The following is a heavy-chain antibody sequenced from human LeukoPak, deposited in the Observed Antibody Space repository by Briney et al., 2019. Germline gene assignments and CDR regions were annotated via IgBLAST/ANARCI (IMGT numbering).Heavy chain of an antibody. J-gene: IGHJ3*02. CDR2: ISGSGGST. CDR3: AKDYYVSSSWYGGGAFDI. V-gene: IGHV3-23*01. Sequence: GGSLRLSCAASGFTFSSYAMSWVRQAPGKGLEWVSAISGSGGSTYYADFVKGRFTISRDNSKNTLYLQMNSLRAEDTAVYYCAKDYYVSSSWYGGGAFDIWGQGTMVTVSS. D-gene: IGHD6-13*01. CDR1: GFTFSSYA.